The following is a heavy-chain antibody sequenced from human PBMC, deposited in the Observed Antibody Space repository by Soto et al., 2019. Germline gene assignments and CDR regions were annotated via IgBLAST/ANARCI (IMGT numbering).Heavy chain of an antibody. J-gene: IGHJ4*02. CDR3: AREKVDPGVFDY. Sequence: QLQLQESGPGLVKPSETLSLTCTVSGGSIISSSYYWGWIRQPPGKGLEWIGSIYSSGSTYYNPSLKSRVTISVDTSKNQFSLKLSSVTAADTAVYYCAREKVDPGVFDYWGQGTLVTVSS. CDR2: IYSSGST. CDR1: GGSIISSSYY. V-gene: IGHV4-39*02.